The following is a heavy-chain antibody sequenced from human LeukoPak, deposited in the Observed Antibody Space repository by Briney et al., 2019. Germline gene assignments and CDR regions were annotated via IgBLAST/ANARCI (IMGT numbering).Heavy chain of an antibody. CDR1: GFTFSSYA. D-gene: IGHD3-16*01. V-gene: IGHV3-23*01. CDR3: AKSHGDYYYYGMDV. J-gene: IGHJ6*02. Sequence: PGGSLRLSCAASGFTFSSYAMSWVRQAPGKGLEWVSAISGSGGSTYYADSVKGRFNISRDNSKNTLYLQMNSLRAEDTAVYYCAKSHGDYYYYGMDVWGQGTTVTVSS. CDR2: ISGSGGST.